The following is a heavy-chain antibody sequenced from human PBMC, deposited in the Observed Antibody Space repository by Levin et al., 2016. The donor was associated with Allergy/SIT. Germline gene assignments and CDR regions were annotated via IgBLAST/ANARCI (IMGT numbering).Heavy chain of an antibody. V-gene: IGHV1-18*01. D-gene: IGHD6-13*01. J-gene: IGHJ4*02. CDR1: GYTFTSYA. Sequence: ASVKVSCKASGYTFTSYAITWVRQAPGQGLEWMGWISAYNGNTNYAQKLQGRITMTTDISTSTAYMELRSLRPDDTAVYYCARGGQQEASYYDNWGQGTLVTVSS. CDR3: ARGGQQEASYYDN. CDR2: ISAYNGNT.